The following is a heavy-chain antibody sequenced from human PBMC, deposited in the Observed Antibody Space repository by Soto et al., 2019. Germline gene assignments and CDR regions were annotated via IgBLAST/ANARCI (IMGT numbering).Heavy chain of an antibody. CDR3: ARDGGTYYYDSSAYYFPRDVWFDP. D-gene: IGHD3-22*01. J-gene: IGHJ5*02. CDR2: IIPILGIA. Sequence: VATVKVSCKASGGTFSSYTISWVRQARGQELEWMGRIIPILGIANYAQKFQGRVTITADKSTSTAYMELSSLRSEDTAVYYCARDGGTYYYDSSAYYFPRDVWFDPWGQGTLVTVSS. V-gene: IGHV1-69*04. CDR1: GGTFSSYT.